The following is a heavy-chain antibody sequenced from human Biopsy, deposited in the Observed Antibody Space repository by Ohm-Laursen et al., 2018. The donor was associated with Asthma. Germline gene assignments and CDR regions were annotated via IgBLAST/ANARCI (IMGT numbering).Heavy chain of an antibody. CDR3: ARHPYNFGGFDY. Sequence: ASEKVSCKASGYTFRSYGVSWVRLAPGQGLEWMGCISPFTGDTHFGQKFQGRVTMTTDTSTDAAYMELRSLRSDDTAVYYCARHPYNFGGFDYWGQGSLVLVSS. D-gene: IGHD5-24*01. CDR1: GYTFRSYG. CDR2: ISPFTGDT. V-gene: IGHV1-18*04. J-gene: IGHJ4*02.